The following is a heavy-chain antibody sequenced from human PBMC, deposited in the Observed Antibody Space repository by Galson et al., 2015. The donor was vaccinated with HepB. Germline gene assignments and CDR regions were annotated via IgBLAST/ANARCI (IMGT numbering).Heavy chain of an antibody. CDR2: IDWDDDK. Sequence: PALVKPTQTLTLTCTFSGFSLSTSGMCVSWIRQPPGKALEWLALIDWDDDKYYSTSLKTRLTISKDTSKNQVVLTMTNMDPVDTATYYCARMNSIRVGATNSSYYYYGMDVWGQGTTVTVSS. CDR1: GFSLSTSGMC. J-gene: IGHJ6*02. V-gene: IGHV2-70*01. CDR3: ARMNSIRVGATNSSYYYYGMDV. D-gene: IGHD1-26*01.